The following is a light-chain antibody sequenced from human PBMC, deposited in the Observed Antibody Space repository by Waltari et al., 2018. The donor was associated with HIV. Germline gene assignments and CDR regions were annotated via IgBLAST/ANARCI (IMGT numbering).Light chain of an antibody. CDR1: VLPKQY. CDR3: QSADSSGTYAV. V-gene: IGLV3-25*03. Sequence: SYELTQPPSVSVSPGQTARITCSGDVLPKQYAYWYQQKPGQAPVVVISKDSERPAGIPWRFSSTSSGTTVTLTISGVQAEDDADYYCQSADSSGTYAVFGGGTQLTVL. CDR2: KDS. J-gene: IGLJ7*01.